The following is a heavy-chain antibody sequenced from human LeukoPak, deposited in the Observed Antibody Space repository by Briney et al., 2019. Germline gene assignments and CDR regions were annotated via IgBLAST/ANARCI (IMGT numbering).Heavy chain of an antibody. CDR1: GYTFTSYA. Sequence: ASVKVSCKASGYTFTSYAMNWVRQAPGQGLEWMGWINTNTGNPTYAQGFTGRFVFSLDTSVSTAYLQISSLKAEDTAVYYCARPYSSSWYNSRDAFDIWGQGTMVTVSS. CDR2: INTNTGNP. J-gene: IGHJ3*02. D-gene: IGHD6-13*01. V-gene: IGHV7-4-1*02. CDR3: ARPYSSSWYNSRDAFDI.